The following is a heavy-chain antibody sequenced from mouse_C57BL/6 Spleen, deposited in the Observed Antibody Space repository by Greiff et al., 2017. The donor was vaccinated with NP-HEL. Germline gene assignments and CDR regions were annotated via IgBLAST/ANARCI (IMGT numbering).Heavy chain of an antibody. J-gene: IGHJ2*01. Sequence: QVQLQQPGAELVKPGASVKLSCKASGYTFTSYWMPWVKQRPGQGLEWIGMIHPDSGSTNYNEKFKSKATLTVDKSSSTAYMQLSSLTSEDSAVYYCARPYYGSSSYFDYWGQGTTLTVSS. CDR2: IHPDSGST. V-gene: IGHV1-64*01. CDR1: GYTFTSYW. D-gene: IGHD1-1*01. CDR3: ARPYYGSSSYFDY.